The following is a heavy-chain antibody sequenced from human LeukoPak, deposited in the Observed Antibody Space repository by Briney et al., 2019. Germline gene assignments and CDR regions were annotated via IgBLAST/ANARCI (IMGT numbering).Heavy chain of an antibody. CDR3: ARDHIVVVPAAKYNWFDP. V-gene: IGHV1-46*01. CDR1: GYTFTSYY. Sequence: GASVKDSCKASGYTFTSYYMHWVGQAPGQGLEWMGIINPSGGSTSNAQMFQGRVTMTRDTSTSTVYMELSSLRSEDTAVYYCARDHIVVVPAAKYNWFDPWGQGTLVTVSS. J-gene: IGHJ5*02. D-gene: IGHD2-2*01. CDR2: INPSGGST.